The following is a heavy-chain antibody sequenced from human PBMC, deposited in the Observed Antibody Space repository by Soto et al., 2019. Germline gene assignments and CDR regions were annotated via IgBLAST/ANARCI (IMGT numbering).Heavy chain of an antibody. V-gene: IGHV3-30*18. CDR1: GFTFSSYG. CDR3: AKGGYYDSSGYLRHGMDV. Sequence: GGSLRLSCAASGFTFSSYGMHWVRQAPGKGLEWVAVISYDGSNKYYADSVKGRFTISRDNSKNTLYLQMNSLRAEDTAVYYCAKGGYYDSSGYLRHGMDVWGQGTTVTVSS. CDR2: ISYDGSNK. D-gene: IGHD3-22*01. J-gene: IGHJ6*02.